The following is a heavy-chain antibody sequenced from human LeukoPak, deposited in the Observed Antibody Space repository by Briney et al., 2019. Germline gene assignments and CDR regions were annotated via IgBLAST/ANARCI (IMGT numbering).Heavy chain of an antibody. CDR1: GASISSFC. CDR2: IYPYGST. J-gene: IGHJ4*02. Sequence: SQCLSLTRTVSGASISSFCCGWVRPHAGEGNEWGGRIYPYGSTNNNTSLKSRLTTSVDTSKNQFSLKLSSVTAADTAMYYCATAAEYSSGWYLFDYWGQGTLVTVSA. D-gene: IGHD6-19*01. V-gene: IGHV4-4*07. CDR3: ATAAEYSSGWYLFDY.